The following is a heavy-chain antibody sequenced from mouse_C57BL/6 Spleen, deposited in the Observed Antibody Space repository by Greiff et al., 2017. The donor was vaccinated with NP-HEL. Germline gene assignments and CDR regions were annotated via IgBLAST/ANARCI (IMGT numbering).Heavy chain of an antibody. D-gene: IGHD2-12*01. CDR3: ARRRRGYYYAMDY. J-gene: IGHJ4*01. Sequence: VMLVESGGGLVKPGGSLKLSCAASGFTFSDYGMHWVRQAPEKGLEWVAYISSGSSTIYYADTVKGRFTISRDNAKNTLFLQMTSLRSEDTAMYYCARRRRGYYYAMDYWGQGTSVTVSS. CDR2: ISSGSSTI. CDR1: GFTFSDYG. V-gene: IGHV5-17*01.